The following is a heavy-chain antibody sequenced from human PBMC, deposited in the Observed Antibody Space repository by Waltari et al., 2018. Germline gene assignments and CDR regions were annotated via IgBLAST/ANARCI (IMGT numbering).Heavy chain of an antibody. CDR2: IYYSGST. D-gene: IGHD3-10*01. Sequence: QLQLQESGPGLVKPSETLSLTCTVSGGSISSSSYYWGWIRQPPGKGLEWIGSIYYSGSTYYNPSLKSRVTISVDTSKNQFSLKLSSVTAADTAVYYCARLTMVRGRGFSEGFIWGQGTMVTVSS. J-gene: IGHJ3*02. CDR3: ARLTMVRGRGFSEGFI. V-gene: IGHV4-39*01. CDR1: GGSISSSSYY.